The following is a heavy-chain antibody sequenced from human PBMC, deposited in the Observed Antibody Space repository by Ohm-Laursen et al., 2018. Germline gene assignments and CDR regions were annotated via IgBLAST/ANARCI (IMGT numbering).Heavy chain of an antibody. V-gene: IGHV3-74*01. Sequence: GSLRLSCAASGFTFSTYWMHWVRQAPGKGLVWVSRINSDGSSTTYADSVKGRFTISRDNAKNTLYLQMNSLRAEDTAVYYCASPYNSGPLASYFFDIWGQGTMVTVSS. CDR1: GFTFSTYW. D-gene: IGHD6-19*01. CDR3: ASPYNSGPLASYFFDI. J-gene: IGHJ3*02. CDR2: INSDGSST.